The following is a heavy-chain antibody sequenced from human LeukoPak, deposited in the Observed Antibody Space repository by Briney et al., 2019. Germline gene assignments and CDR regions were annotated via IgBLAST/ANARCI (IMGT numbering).Heavy chain of an antibody. CDR3: ARGIAAAGTFDY. CDR2: IYYSGST. CDR1: GGSISSYY. V-gene: IGHV4-59*08. D-gene: IGHD6-13*01. J-gene: IGHJ4*02. Sequence: SETLSLTCTVSGGSISSYYWSWIRQPPGKGLEWIGYIYYSGSTNYNPSLKSRVTISVDTSKNQFSLKLSSVTAADTAVYYCARGIAAAGTFDYWGQGTQVTVSS.